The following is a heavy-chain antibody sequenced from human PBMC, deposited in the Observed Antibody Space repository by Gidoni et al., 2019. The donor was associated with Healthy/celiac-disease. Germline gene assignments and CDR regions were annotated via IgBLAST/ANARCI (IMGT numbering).Heavy chain of an antibody. CDR3: AKDYGSGSYFWTYYYYYGMDV. Sequence: QVQLVESGGGVVQPGRSLRLSCAASGFTFSSYRLPWVRQAPGKGLGWVAVISYDGSNKYYADSVKGRFTISRDNSKNTLYLQMNSLRAEDTAVYYCAKDYGSGSYFWTYYYYYGMDVWGQGTTVTVSS. CDR2: ISYDGSNK. CDR1: GFTFSSYR. D-gene: IGHD3-10*01. V-gene: IGHV3-30*18. J-gene: IGHJ6*02.